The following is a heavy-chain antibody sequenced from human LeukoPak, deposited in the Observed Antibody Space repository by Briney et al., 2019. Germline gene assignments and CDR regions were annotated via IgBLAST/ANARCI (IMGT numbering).Heavy chain of an antibody. CDR1: GGSIYSYY. D-gene: IGHD3-10*01. CDR3: ARDRGLWFGELLDY. CDR2: VYYSGTT. J-gene: IGHJ4*02. V-gene: IGHV4-59*01. Sequence: SETLSLTCTVSGGSIYSYYWSWIRQSPEKGLEWIGYVYYSGTTNYNPSLKSRVTISVDTSKNQFSLKLNSVTAADTAVYYCARDRGLWFGELLDYWGPGTLVTVSS.